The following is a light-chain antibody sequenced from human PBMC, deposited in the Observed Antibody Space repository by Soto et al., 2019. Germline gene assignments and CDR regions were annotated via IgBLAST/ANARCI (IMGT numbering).Light chain of an antibody. V-gene: IGKV1-9*01. CDR2: AAS. CDR1: QSISNY. J-gene: IGKJ4*01. Sequence: DIQLTQSPSFLSVSVGDRVTVACRASQSISNYLAWYQQKSGKAPKLLIYAASTLPSGIPSRFSGSGSGTDFTLTISSVQPEDFAAYYCQQRSYWPLTFGGGTKVDI. CDR3: QQRSYWPLT.